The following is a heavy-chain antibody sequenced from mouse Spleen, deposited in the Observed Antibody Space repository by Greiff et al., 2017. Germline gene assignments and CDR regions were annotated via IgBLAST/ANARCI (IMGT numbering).Heavy chain of an antibody. D-gene: IGHD2-2*01. CDR3: ARRGNDGGFAY. CDR1: GYAFSSYW. Sequence: VQLQQSGAELARPGASVKLSCTASGYAFSSYWMTWVQQRPGQGLEWIGQIYPGDGDTYYHGTFKGTATLTADKSSSTASMQLSSLTSEDSADEFCARRGNDGGFAYGGQGTLVTGSA. CDR2: IYPGDGDT. J-gene: IGHJ3*01. V-gene: IGHV1-80*01.